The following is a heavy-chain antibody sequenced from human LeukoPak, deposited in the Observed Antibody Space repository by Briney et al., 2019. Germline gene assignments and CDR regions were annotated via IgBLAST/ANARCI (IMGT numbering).Heavy chain of an antibody. Sequence: GGSLRLSCAASGFTFSSYAMSWVRQAPGKGLEWVSAISGSGGSTYYADSVKGRFTISRDNSKNTLYLQMNSLRAEDTAVYYCAKAPSGYSSSWYGDYWGQGTLVTVSS. D-gene: IGHD6-13*01. CDR1: GFTFSSYA. CDR2: ISGSGGST. J-gene: IGHJ4*02. V-gene: IGHV3-23*01. CDR3: AKAPSGYSSSWYGDY.